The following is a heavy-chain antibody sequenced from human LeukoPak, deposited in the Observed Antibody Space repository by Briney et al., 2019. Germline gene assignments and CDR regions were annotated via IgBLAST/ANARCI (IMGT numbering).Heavy chain of an antibody. J-gene: IGHJ5*02. D-gene: IGHD5-18*01. CDR1: GGSISSYY. CDR2: IYTSGST. Sequence: KPSETLSLTCTVSGGSISSYYWSWIRQPAGKGLEWIGRIYTSGSTNYNPSLKSRVTMSVDTSKNQFSLKLSSVTAADTAVYYCAGDFVDTAMVTGWFDPWGQGTLVTVSS. CDR3: AGDFVDTAMVTGWFDP. V-gene: IGHV4-4*07.